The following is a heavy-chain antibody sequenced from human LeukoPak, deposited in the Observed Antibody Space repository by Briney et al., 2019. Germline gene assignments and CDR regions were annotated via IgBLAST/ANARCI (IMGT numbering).Heavy chain of an antibody. V-gene: IGHV4-59*08. CDR2: IYSSGST. D-gene: IGHD2-2*01. CDR1: GGSLSNYY. CDR3: ARRKGPGYEDAFDI. J-gene: IGHJ3*02. Sequence: SETLSLTCSVSGGSLSNYYWTWIRQPPGKGLERIGYIYSSGSTNYNPSLRSRVTISVDTSKNQFSLKLSSVTAADTAVYYCARRKGPGYEDAFDIWGQGTMVTVSS.